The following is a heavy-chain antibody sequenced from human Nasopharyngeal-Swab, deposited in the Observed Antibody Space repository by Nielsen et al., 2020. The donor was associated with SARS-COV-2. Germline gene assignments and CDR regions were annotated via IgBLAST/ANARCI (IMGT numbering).Heavy chain of an antibody. D-gene: IGHD3-22*01. J-gene: IGHJ6*03. CDR3: ARYSSGLEDYYYMDV. Sequence: GESLKISCAASGFTFSSYGMHWVRQAPGKGPEWVAVIWYDGSHKYYAESVKGRFTIPRDNSKNTLYLQMNSLRPEDTAGYYGARYSSGLEDYYYMDVWGKGTTVTVSS. CDR1: GFTFSSYG. V-gene: IGHV3-33*01. CDR2: IWYDGSHK.